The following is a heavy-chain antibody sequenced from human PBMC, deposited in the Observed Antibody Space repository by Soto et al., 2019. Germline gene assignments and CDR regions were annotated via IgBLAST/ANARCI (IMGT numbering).Heavy chain of an antibody. J-gene: IGHJ5*02. CDR1: GGTVASSHW. V-gene: IGHV4-4*02. CDR2: VYHTGDT. Sequence: SETLSLTCGVSGGTVASSHWWSWVCQSPGRGLEWIGNVYHTGDTNFNPSLQSRVTFSVDKSNNQFPLRLTSVTAADTAVYFCAREIVTAGGNNYFDPWGPGTLVTVSS. D-gene: IGHD2-21*02. CDR3: AREIVTAGGNNYFDP.